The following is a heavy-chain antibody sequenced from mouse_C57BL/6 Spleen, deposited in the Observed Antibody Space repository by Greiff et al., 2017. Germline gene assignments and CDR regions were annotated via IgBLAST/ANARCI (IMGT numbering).Heavy chain of an antibody. Sequence: VQLQQSGAELARPGASVKLSCKASGYTFTSYGISWVKQRTGQGLEWIGEIYPRSGNPYYNEKFKGKATLTADKSSSTAYMELRSLTSEDSAVYFCARSGYYGSSPHAMDYWGQGTSVTVSS. D-gene: IGHD1-1*01. CDR2: IYPRSGNP. V-gene: IGHV1-81*01. CDR3: ARSGYYGSSPHAMDY. J-gene: IGHJ4*01. CDR1: GYTFTSYG.